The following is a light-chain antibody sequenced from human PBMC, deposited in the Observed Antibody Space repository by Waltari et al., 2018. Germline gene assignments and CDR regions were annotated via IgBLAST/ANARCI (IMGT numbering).Light chain of an antibody. CDR3: CSFAGSHTEI. J-gene: IGLJ2*01. V-gene: IGLV2-11*01. CDR1: INY. CDR2: YDN. Sequence: QSALTQPRSVSGSPGKSVPIPCTKPINYVPWYQQHPGKAPKLIIYYDNKRPSGVPDRFSGSKSGNTASLTISGLQTEDEADYYCCSFAGSHTEIFDGGTKLTVL.